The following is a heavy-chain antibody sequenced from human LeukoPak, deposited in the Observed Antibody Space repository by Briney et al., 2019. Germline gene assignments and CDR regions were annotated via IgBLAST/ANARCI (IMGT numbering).Heavy chain of an antibody. CDR1: GGSFSGYY. Sequence: SETLSLTCAVYGGSFSGYYWSWIRQPPGKGLEWIGEINHSGSTNYNPSLKSRVTISVDTSKNQFSPKLSSVTAADTAVYYCARVGYSSSSQADYWGQGTLVTVSS. CDR3: ARVGYSSSSQADY. J-gene: IGHJ4*02. D-gene: IGHD6-6*01. V-gene: IGHV4-34*01. CDR2: INHSGST.